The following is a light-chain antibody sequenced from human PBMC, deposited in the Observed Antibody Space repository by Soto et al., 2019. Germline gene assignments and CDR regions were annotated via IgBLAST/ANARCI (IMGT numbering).Light chain of an antibody. CDR1: SSDVGRYSS. CDR2: DVN. J-gene: IGLJ3*02. V-gene: IGLV2-11*01. CDR3: CSYAGTYSMV. Sequence: QSALTQPRSVSGSPGQSVTVSCTGTSSDVGRYSSVSWYQQLPGKAPKLMIYDVNTRPSGVPDRFSGSRSGNTASLTISGLQAEDEADYYCCSYAGTYSMVFGGGTKLTVL.